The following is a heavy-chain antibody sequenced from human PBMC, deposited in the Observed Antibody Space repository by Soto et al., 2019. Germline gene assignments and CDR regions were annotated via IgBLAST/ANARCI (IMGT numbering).Heavy chain of an antibody. CDR2: IYYSGST. CDR1: GGSISSGGYY. J-gene: IGHJ4*02. V-gene: IGHV4-31*03. Sequence: QVQLQESGPGLVKPSQTLSLTCTVSGGSISSGGYYWSWIRQHPGKGLEWIGYIYYSGSTYYNPSPNSRVTISVDPPKNQFSLKLSSVTAADTAVYYCARGDTFLAAAGLTFDYWGQGTLVTVSS. D-gene: IGHD6-13*01. CDR3: ARGDTFLAAAGLTFDY.